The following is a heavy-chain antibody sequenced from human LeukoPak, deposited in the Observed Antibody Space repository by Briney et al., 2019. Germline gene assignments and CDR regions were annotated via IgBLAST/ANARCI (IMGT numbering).Heavy chain of an antibody. CDR1: GGTFSSHA. CDR2: IIPIFGTT. Sequence: SVKVSCKASGGTFSSHAIGWVRQAPGQGLEWMGGIIPIFGTTNYAQNFQGRVTLTTDESTSTAYMELSSLRSDDTAVYYCARVAVNTRLDWYFDLWGRGTLVTVSS. D-gene: IGHD6-19*01. J-gene: IGHJ2*01. CDR3: ARVAVNTRLDWYFDL. V-gene: IGHV1-69*05.